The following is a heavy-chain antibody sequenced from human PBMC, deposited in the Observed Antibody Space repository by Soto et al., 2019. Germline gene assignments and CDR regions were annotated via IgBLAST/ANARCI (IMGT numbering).Heavy chain of an antibody. Sequence: QVQLRESGPGLVKPSETLSLTCTVTGGFIRGYYWSWVRQIPGKGLEWIGYIFQTGSTKNNPSLKGRVTISIDMSRNQFSMELSSMTAADTAVYYCVRGAQYGDYGFEYWGHGILVTVSS. D-gene: IGHD4-17*01. CDR2: IFQTGST. CDR1: GGFIRGYY. V-gene: IGHV4-59*01. CDR3: VRGAQYGDYGFEY. J-gene: IGHJ4*01.